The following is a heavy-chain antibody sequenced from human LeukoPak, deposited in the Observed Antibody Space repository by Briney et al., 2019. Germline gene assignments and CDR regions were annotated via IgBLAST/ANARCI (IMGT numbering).Heavy chain of an antibody. V-gene: IGHV1-2*02. CDR2: INPNSGGT. J-gene: IGHJ5*02. D-gene: IGHD3-10*01. CDR1: GYTFTGYC. Sequence: ASVKVSCKASGYTFTGYCMHWVRQAPGQGLEWMGWINPNSGGTNYAQKFQGRVTMTRDTSISTAYMELSRLRSDDTAVYYCAREVNGFGEPQSNWFDPWGQGTLVTVSS. CDR3: AREVNGFGEPQSNWFDP.